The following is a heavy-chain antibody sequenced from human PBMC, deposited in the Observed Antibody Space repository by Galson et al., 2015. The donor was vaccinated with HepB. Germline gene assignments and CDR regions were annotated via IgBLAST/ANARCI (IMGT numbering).Heavy chain of an antibody. CDR3: ASHPPWVRGVIWYFDY. V-gene: IGHV3-7*01. CDR2: IKQDGSEK. CDR1: GFTFSSYW. J-gene: IGHJ4*02. D-gene: IGHD3-10*01. Sequence: SLRLSCAASGFTFSSYWMSWVRQAPGKGLEWVANIKQDGSEKYYVDSVKGRFTISRDNAKNSLYLQMNSLRAEDTAVYYCASHPPWVRGVIWYFDYWGQGTLVTVSS.